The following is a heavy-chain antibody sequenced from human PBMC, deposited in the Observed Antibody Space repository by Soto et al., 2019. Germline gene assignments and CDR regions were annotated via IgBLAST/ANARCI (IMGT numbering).Heavy chain of an antibody. D-gene: IGHD5-18*01. Sequence: SETLSLTCPVSGGSISNYYLNWIRQSPGKGLEWIGYIYSSGSTHYNPSLQNRVTISIDTSKNQVSLKVNSVTAADTAVHYCARDHPHSYGVYYFDYWGQGTPVTVSS. J-gene: IGHJ4*02. CDR2: IYSSGST. CDR3: ARDHPHSYGVYYFDY. CDR1: GGSISNYY. V-gene: IGHV4-59*01.